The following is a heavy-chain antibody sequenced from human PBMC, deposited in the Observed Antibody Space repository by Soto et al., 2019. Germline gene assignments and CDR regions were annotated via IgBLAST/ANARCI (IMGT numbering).Heavy chain of an antibody. J-gene: IGHJ4*02. CDR1: GDSVSSNSAG. CDR3: ARDLSSGSRVRTLDY. V-gene: IGHV6-1*01. CDR2: TYYRSKWYI. D-gene: IGHD3-10*01. Sequence: SQTLSLTCAISGDSVSSNSAGWNWIRQSPSRGLEWLGRTYYRSKWYIDYALSVKSRITINPDTSRNQFSLQLNSVTPEDAAVYYFARDLSSGSRVRTLDYWCQGTMGTVSS.